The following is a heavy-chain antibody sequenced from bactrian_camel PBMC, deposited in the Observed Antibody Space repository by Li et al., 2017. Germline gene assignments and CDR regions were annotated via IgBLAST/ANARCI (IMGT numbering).Heavy chain of an antibody. V-gene: IGHV3S68*01. CDR1: GCTYCTYD. Sequence: HVQLVESGGGSVQEGGSLALSCVVSGCTYCTYDMSWYRQAPGKEREFVLSIDSYGVTSYTDSVKGRFTISRDNAKNTLYLQMNSLKTEDTAVYYCARMGWYVPYDLWGVGTQVTVS. J-gene: IGHJ4*01. CDR2: IDSYGVT. D-gene: IGHD6*01.